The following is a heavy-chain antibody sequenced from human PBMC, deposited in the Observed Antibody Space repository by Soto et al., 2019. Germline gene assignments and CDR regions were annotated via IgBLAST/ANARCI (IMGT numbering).Heavy chain of an antibody. V-gene: IGHV4-59*08. J-gene: IGHJ2*01. CDR1: GGSISSHY. D-gene: IGHD6-13*01. CDR2: IYYSGIT. Sequence: QVQLQESGPGLVKPSETLSLTCTVSGGSISSHYWSWIRQPPGRGLEWIEFIYYSGITDSNPSLKSRVTISLDTSKIQLSLRLSSVTAADTAVYYCARPRGIAPAVWYFDLWGRGTLVTVSS. CDR3: ARPRGIAPAVWYFDL.